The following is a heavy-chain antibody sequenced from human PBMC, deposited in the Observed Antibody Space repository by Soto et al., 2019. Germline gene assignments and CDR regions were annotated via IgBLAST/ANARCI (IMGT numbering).Heavy chain of an antibody. CDR1: GFTFSSYG. CDR2: IWYDGSNK. J-gene: IGHJ4*02. Sequence: QVQLVESGGGVVQPGRSLRLSCAASGFTFSSYGMHWVRQAPGKGLEWVAVIWYDGSNKYYADSVKGRFTISRDNSKNTLYLQMNSLRAEDTAVYYCARDYPLLRYSYGYGYDYWGQGTLVTVSS. D-gene: IGHD5-18*01. V-gene: IGHV3-33*01. CDR3: ARDYPLLRYSYGYGYDY.